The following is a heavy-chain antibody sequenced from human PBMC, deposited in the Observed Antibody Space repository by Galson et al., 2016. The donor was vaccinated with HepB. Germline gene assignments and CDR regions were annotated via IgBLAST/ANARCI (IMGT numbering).Heavy chain of an antibody. CDR2: ISYDGINK. CDR3: ARGYNIAVAGY. CDR1: GFTFSSYA. J-gene: IGHJ4*02. Sequence: SLRLSCAASGFTFSSYAMHWVRQAPGKGLEWVAVISYDGINKYYADSVKGRFTISRDNSKNTLYLQMNSLRAEDTAVYYCARGYNIAVAGYWGQGTLVTVSS. D-gene: IGHD6-19*01. V-gene: IGHV3-30-3*01.